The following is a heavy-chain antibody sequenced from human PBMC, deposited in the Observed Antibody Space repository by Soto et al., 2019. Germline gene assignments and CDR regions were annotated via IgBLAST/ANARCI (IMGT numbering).Heavy chain of an antibody. V-gene: IGHV3-23*01. CDR2: ISGSGGST. D-gene: IGHD2-21*01. CDR3: AKEYGTDCGGECYPDWYFDL. J-gene: IGHJ2*01. Sequence: EVQLLESGGGLVQTGGSLRLSCAASGFTFSSYAMSWVRQAPGKGLEWVSAISGSGGSTYYADSVKGRFTISRDNSKNTLYLQMNSLRGEYAAVYYCAKEYGTDCGGECYPDWYFDLWGRGTLVTVSS. CDR1: GFTFSSYA.